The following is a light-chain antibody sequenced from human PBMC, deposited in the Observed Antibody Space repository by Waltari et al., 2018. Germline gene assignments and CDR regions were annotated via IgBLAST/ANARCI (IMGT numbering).Light chain of an antibody. J-gene: IGLJ1*01. Sequence: QSVLTQPASVSGTPGQSITIPCSGTTSDVGSYDLVSWYQQHPGEAPKLLICEVFKRPPDTSSRFSGAKSGSTASLTISGLQPEDEADYYCCSYAGRGTYVFGSGTKVTVL. CDR2: EVF. CDR3: CSYAGRGTYV. V-gene: IGLV2-23*02. CDR1: TSDVGSYDL.